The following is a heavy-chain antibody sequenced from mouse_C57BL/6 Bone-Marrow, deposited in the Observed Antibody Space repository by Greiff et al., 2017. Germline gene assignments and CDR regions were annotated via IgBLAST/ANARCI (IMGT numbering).Heavy chain of an antibody. Sequence: VKLMESGAELVRPGPSVKVSCKASGYAFTNYLIEWVKQRPGQGLEWIGVINPGSGGTNYNEKFKGKATLTADKSSSTAYMQLSSLTSEDSAVYFWGRLPWFAYWGQGTLVTVSA. J-gene: IGHJ3*01. CDR1: GYAFTNYL. V-gene: IGHV1-54*01. CDR2: INPGSGGT. CDR3: GRLPWFAY.